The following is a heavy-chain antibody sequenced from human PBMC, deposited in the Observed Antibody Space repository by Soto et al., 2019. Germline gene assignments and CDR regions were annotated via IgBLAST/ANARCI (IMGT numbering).Heavy chain of an antibody. Sequence: HVQLHQSGPRLVKPSQTLSLECSVIGGSVNTGDNYWSWVRQSPVRGLEWIGYIYHTGNTFYKPALENRVTMSVDASKNQFSLALTSVTAADTAVYFCAREPLDGMDVWGQGTNVTVSS. J-gene: IGHJ6*02. CDR3: AREPLDGMDV. CDR1: GGSVNTGDNY. V-gene: IGHV4-30-4*01. CDR2: IYHTGNT.